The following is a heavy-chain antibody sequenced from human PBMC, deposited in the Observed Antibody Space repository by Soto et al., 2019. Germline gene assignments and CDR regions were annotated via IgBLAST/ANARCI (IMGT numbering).Heavy chain of an antibody. CDR2: TYYRSKWYN. CDR3: ARGGGGYCSGGSCYYSFYFDY. D-gene: IGHD2-15*01. CDR1: GDSVSSNSAA. Sequence: SQTLSLTCAISGDSVSSNSAAWNWIRQSPSRGLEWLGRTYYRSKWYNDYAVSVKSRITINPDTSKNQFSLQLNSVTPEDTAVYYCARGGGGYCSGGSCYYSFYFDYWGQGTLVTVSS. V-gene: IGHV6-1*01. J-gene: IGHJ4*02.